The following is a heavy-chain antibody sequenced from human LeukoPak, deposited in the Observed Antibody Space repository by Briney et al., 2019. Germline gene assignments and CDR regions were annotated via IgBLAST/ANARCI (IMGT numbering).Heavy chain of an antibody. D-gene: IGHD3-16*02. Sequence: GGSLRLSCAASGFTFSSYSMNWVRQAPGKGLEWVSYISSSSTIYYADSVKGRFTISRDNAKNSLYLQMNSLRAEDTAVYYCAKEGGFGGVNVASFFDYWGQGTLVTVSS. CDR1: GFTFSSYS. CDR2: ISSSSTI. J-gene: IGHJ4*02. CDR3: AKEGGFGGVNVASFFDY. V-gene: IGHV3-48*04.